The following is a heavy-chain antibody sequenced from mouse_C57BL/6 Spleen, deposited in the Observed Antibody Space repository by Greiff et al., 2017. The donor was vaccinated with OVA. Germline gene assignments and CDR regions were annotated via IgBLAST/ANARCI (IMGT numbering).Heavy chain of an antibody. CDR2: INPSNGGT. CDR1: GYTFTSYW. CDR3: ARPFYYSNYDVWFAY. D-gene: IGHD2-5*01. V-gene: IGHV1-53*01. Sequence: VQLQQSGTELVKPGASVKLSCKASGYTFTSYWMHWVKQRPGQGLEWIGNINPSNGGTNYNEKFKSKATLTVDKSSSTAYMQLSSLTSEDSAVYYCARPFYYSNYDVWFAYWGQGTLVTVSA. J-gene: IGHJ3*01.